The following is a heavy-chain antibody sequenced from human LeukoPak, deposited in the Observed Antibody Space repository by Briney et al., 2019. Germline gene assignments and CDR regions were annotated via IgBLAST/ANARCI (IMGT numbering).Heavy chain of an antibody. CDR1: GFTFSSYG. Sequence: GGSLRLSCAASGFTFSSYGMHWVGQAPGRGLGGWPFIRYDGSNKYYADSVKGRFTISRDNSKNTLYLEMKSLRADDTAVYYCARVQVSAGGGELDPWGQGTLVIVSS. V-gene: IGHV3-30*02. CDR2: IRYDGSNK. J-gene: IGHJ5*02. CDR3: ARVQVSAGGGELDP. D-gene: IGHD1-1*01.